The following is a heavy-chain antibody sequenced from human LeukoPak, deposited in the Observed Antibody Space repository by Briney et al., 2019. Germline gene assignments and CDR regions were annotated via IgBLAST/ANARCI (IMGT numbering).Heavy chain of an antibody. D-gene: IGHD1-26*01. CDR3: ARLLSGRYYYNYFDP. CDR1: GYTFATSW. J-gene: IGHJ5*02. CDR2: IYPADSDT. Sequence: GESLQISCKASGYTFATSWIGWVRPMPGKGLEWMGIIYPADSDTRYSPSLQGQVTISADKSISTAYLQWNSLKASDTAMYYCARLLSGRYYYNYFDPWGQGTLVTVSS. V-gene: IGHV5-51*01.